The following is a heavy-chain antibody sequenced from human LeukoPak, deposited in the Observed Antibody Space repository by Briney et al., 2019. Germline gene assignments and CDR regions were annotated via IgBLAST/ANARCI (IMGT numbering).Heavy chain of an antibody. CDR3: AKDTEQGGIYSSGWYYFDY. Sequence: GRSLRLSCAASGFTFDDYAMHWVRQAPGKGLEWVSGISWNSGSIGYADSVKGRFTISRDNAKNSLYLQMNSLRAEDTALYYCAKDTEQGGIYSSGWYYFDYWGQGTLVTVSS. V-gene: IGHV3-9*01. D-gene: IGHD6-19*01. J-gene: IGHJ4*02. CDR1: GFTFDDYA. CDR2: ISWNSGSI.